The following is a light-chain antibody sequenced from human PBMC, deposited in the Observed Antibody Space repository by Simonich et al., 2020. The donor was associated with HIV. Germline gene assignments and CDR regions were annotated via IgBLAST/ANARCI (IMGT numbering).Light chain of an antibody. CDR2: LGS. CDR3: MQALQTPIT. Sequence: DIVMTQSPLSLPVTPGEPASISCRSSQSLLHSNGYNYLDWYLQKPGQSPQFLIYLGSDRASGVPDRFSGSGSGTDFTLIISRVEAEDVGVYYCMQALQTPITFGQGTRLEIK. CDR1: QSLLHSNGYNY. V-gene: IGKV2-28*01. J-gene: IGKJ5*01.